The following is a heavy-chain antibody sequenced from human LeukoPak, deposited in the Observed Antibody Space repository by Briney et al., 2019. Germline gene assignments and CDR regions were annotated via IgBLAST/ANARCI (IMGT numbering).Heavy chain of an antibody. CDR3: ASLNETWFDP. D-gene: IGHD1-1*01. J-gene: IGHJ5*02. V-gene: IGHV4-34*01. CDR1: GGSFSGYY. Sequence: SETLSLTCAAYGGSFSGYYWSWIRQPPGKGLEWIGEINHSGSTHYNPSLKSRVTISVDTSKNQFSLKLSSVTAADTAVYYCASLNETWFDPWGQGTLVTVSS. CDR2: INHSGST.